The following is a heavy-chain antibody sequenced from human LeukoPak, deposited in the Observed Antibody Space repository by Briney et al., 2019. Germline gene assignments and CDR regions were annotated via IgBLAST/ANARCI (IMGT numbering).Heavy chain of an antibody. CDR1: GFTFNSYW. CDR2: IKQDGSEK. V-gene: IGHV3-7*01. D-gene: IGHD1-26*01. CDR3: ARDQTKWEPLRRRDYYYMDV. Sequence: PGGSLRLSCAASGFTFNSYWMSWVRQAPGKGLEWVANIKQDGSEKYYVDSVKGRFTISRDNAKNSLYPQMNSLRAEDTAVYYCARDQTKWEPLRRRDYYYMDVWGKGTTVTVSS. J-gene: IGHJ6*03.